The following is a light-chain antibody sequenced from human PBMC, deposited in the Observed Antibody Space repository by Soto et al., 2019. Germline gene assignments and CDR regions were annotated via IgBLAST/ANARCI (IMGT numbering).Light chain of an antibody. J-gene: IGKJ1*01. CDR2: KAS. CDR1: QSISIW. CDR3: QQYNSDST. V-gene: IGKV1-5*03. Sequence: DIQMTQSPSTLSASVGDRVTITCRASQSISIWLAWYQQKPGKAPTLLISKASSLESGVPSRFSGSGSGTEFTLTINSLQPDDFATYYCQQYNSDSTFGQGTKVEIK.